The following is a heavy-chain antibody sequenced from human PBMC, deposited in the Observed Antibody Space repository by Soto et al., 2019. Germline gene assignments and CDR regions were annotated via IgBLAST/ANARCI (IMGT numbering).Heavy chain of an antibody. D-gene: IGHD4-17*01. CDR1: GFAFSSYS. V-gene: IGHV3-48*01. CDR3: ATSRVGYGDFVRPFDY. Sequence: EVQLVESGGGLVQPGGSLRLSCAASGFAFSSYSMNWVRQAPGKGLEWVSYISSGASTVYYADSVKGRFTISRDNAYNSLYLQMNSLRAEDTAFYYCATSRVGYGDFVRPFDYWGQGTLVTVSS. J-gene: IGHJ4*02. CDR2: ISSGASTV.